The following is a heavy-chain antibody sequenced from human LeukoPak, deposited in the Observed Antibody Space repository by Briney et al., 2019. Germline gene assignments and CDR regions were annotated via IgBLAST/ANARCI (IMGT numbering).Heavy chain of an antibody. CDR3: AMSSGYCSSTSCSRRTEYFQH. CDR2: IIPILGIA. D-gene: IGHD2-2*01. V-gene: IGHV1-69*02. J-gene: IGHJ1*01. Sequence: SVKVSCKASGGTFSSYTISWVRQAPGQGLEWMGRIIPILGIANYAQKFQGRVTITADKSTSTAYMELSSLRSEDTAVYYCAMSSGYCSSTSCSRRTEYFQHWGQGTLVTVSS. CDR1: GGTFSSYT.